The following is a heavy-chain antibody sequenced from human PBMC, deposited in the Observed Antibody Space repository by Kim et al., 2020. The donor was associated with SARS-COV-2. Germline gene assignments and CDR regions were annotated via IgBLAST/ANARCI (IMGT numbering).Heavy chain of an antibody. V-gene: IGHV3-33*05. CDR1: GFTFSSYG. Sequence: GGSLRLSCAASGFTFSSYGMHWVRQAPRKGLEWVAVISYDGSNKYYADSVKGRFTISRDNSKNTLYLQMNSLRAEDTAVYYCARDLYYGSGSYAFDIWGQGTMVTVSS. CDR3: ARDLYYGSGSYAFDI. J-gene: IGHJ3*02. CDR2: ISYDGSNK. D-gene: IGHD3-10*01.